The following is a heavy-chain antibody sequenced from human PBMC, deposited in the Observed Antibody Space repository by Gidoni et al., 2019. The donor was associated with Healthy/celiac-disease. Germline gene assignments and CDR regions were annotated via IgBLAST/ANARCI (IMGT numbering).Heavy chain of an antibody. CDR2: ISYDGSNK. CDR3: ASFRYYYDSSGYGPFARRADDAFDI. J-gene: IGHJ3*02. Sequence: QVQLVESGGGVVQAGRSLRRSCAASGFTFSSYAMHWVRQAPGKGLGWVAVISYDGSNKYYAASVEGRFTISRDNSKNTLYLQMNSLRAEDTAVYYCASFRYYYDSSGYGPFARRADDAFDIWGQGTMVTVSS. V-gene: IGHV3-30-3*01. D-gene: IGHD3-22*01. CDR1: GFTFSSYA.